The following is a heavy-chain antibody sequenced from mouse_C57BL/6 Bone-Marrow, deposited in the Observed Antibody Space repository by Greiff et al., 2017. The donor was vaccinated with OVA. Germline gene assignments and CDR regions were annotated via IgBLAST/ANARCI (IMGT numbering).Heavy chain of an antibody. CDR1: GYTFTDYY. V-gene: IGHV1-26*01. Sequence: EVQLQQSGPELVKPGASVKISCKASGYTFTDYYMNWVKQSHGKSLEWIGDINPNNGGTSYNQKFKGKATLTVDKSSSTAYMELRSLTSEDSAVYYCAPGTNSLAYWGQGTLVTVSA. CDR2: INPNNGGT. D-gene: IGHD3-3*01. J-gene: IGHJ3*01. CDR3: APGTNSLAY.